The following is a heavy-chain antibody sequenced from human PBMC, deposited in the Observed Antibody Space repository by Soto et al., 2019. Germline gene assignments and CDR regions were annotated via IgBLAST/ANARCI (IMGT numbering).Heavy chain of an antibody. D-gene: IGHD2-15*01. CDR3: ARASVGPPGGGSWIMPFDF. V-gene: IGHV4-4*07. J-gene: IGHJ4*02. CDR2: IYPGGST. Sequence: SETLSLPCRVSGCSISNYYWSWIRQSAGKGLEWIGRIYPGGSTNYNPSLKSRVTMSVDTSKNQVSLRLTSVTAADTAVYYCARASVGPPGGGSWIMPFDFWGQGTRVTVSS. CDR1: GCSISNYY.